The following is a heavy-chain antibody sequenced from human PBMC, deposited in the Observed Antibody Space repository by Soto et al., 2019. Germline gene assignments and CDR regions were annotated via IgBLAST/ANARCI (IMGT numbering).Heavy chain of an antibody. Sequence: QVQLAQSGGEVKKLGASLKVSCKASGYTFTNYGISWVRQAPGQGLEWMGWISPDNGHTNSAQKFQDRMSMTTDTSTATAYMELRSLRTEDTAVSYCARDHPFIVATMSIDFWGQGTLVSVS. CDR3: ARDHPFIVATMSIDF. CDR2: ISPDNGHT. CDR1: GYTFTNYG. D-gene: IGHD5-12*01. V-gene: IGHV1-18*01. J-gene: IGHJ4*02.